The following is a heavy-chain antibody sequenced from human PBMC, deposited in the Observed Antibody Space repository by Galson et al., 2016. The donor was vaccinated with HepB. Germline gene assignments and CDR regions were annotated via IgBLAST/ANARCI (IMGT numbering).Heavy chain of an antibody. J-gene: IGHJ4*02. Sequence: SLRLSCAASGFTFSGYGMHWVRQAPGKGLEWVAVIWYDGSTKYYVDSVKGRFTISRDNSNNTLYLQMNSLRAEDTAVYYCAREKSGYYPQYYFDYWGQGTLVTVSS. CDR1: GFTFSGYG. CDR2: IWYDGSTK. V-gene: IGHV3-33*01. D-gene: IGHD3-3*01. CDR3: AREKSGYYPQYYFDY.